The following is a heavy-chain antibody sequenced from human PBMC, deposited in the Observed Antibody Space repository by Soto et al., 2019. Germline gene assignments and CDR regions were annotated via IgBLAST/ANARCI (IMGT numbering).Heavy chain of an antibody. Sequence: EVQLLESGGGLVQPGGSLRLSCAASGFTFSSYAMSWVRQAPGKGLEWVSAISGSGGSTNYADTVKGRFTISRDNSKNTLYLQMNSLRAEDTAVYYCAKVSYGRRLRCLDYWGQGTLVTVSS. CDR3: AKVSYGRRLRCLDY. CDR1: GFTFSSYA. J-gene: IGHJ4*02. CDR2: ISGSGGST. D-gene: IGHD4-17*01. V-gene: IGHV3-23*01.